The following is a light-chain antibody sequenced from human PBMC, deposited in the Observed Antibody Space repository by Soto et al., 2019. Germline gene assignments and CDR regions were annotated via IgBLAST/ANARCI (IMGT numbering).Light chain of an antibody. CDR2: EVS. Sequence: QSALTQPASVSGSPGQSITISCTGTSSDVGSYNLVSWYQQHPGKAHKLMIYEVSKRPSGVSNRFSGSKSGNTASLTISWLQAEDEADYYCCSYAGSSTFFYVFGTGTKVTVL. V-gene: IGLV2-23*02. CDR1: SSDVGSYNL. J-gene: IGLJ1*01. CDR3: CSYAGSSTFFYV.